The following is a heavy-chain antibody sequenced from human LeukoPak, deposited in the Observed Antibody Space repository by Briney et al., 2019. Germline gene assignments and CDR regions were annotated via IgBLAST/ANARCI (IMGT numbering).Heavy chain of an antibody. D-gene: IGHD6-19*01. CDR3: ARPSPVAGHFDP. V-gene: IGHV4-39*01. CDR2: IYYSGST. Sequence: PSETLSLTCTVSGGSISSSSSYWGWIRQPPGKGLEWIGSIYYSGSTYYNPSLKSRVTISVDTSKNQFSLKLSSVTAADTAVYYCARPSPVAGHFDPWGQGTLVTVSS. CDR1: GGSISSSSSY. J-gene: IGHJ5*02.